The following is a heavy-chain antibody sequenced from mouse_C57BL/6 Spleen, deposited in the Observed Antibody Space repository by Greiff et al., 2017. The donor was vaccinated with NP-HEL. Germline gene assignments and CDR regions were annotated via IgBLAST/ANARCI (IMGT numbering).Heavy chain of an antibody. V-gene: IGHV5-4*01. J-gene: IGHJ2*01. D-gene: IGHD2-5*01. CDR1: GFTFSSYA. Sequence: EVNVVESGGGLVKPGGSLKLSCAASGFTFSSYAMSWVRQTPEKRLEWVATISDGGSYTYYPDNVKGRFTISRDNAKNNLYLQMSHLKSEDTAMYYCARDQAIVTTRYFDYWGQGTTLAVSS. CDR3: ARDQAIVTTRYFDY. CDR2: ISDGGSYT.